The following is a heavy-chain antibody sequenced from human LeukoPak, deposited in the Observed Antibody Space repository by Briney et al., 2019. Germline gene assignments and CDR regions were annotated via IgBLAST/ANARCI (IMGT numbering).Heavy chain of an antibody. CDR3: ARSRPLRGVTVDY. D-gene: IGHD3-10*01. J-gene: IGHJ4*02. V-gene: IGHV3-48*02. CDR2: ISDSATTI. CDR1: GFTFSSYS. Sequence: RGSLRHSCAASGFTFSSYSMNWVRQAPGKGREWVSNISDSATTIYYVDSVKGRFTISRDNAKNSLYLQMNSLRDEDTAVYYCARSRPLRGVTVDYWGQGTLVTVSS.